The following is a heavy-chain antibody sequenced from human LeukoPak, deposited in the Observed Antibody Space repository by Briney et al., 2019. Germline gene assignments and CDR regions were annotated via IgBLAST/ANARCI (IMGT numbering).Heavy chain of an antibody. D-gene: IGHD6-13*01. V-gene: IGHV1-8*01. J-gene: IGHJ3*01. CDR3: ARGPGYSSSWYPISV. CDR1: GYTFTSYD. CDR2: MNPNSGNT. Sequence: ASVKVSCKASGYTFTSYDINWVRQATGQGLEWIGWMNPNSGNTGYAQKFQGRVTMTRNTSISTAYMELSSLRSEDTAVYYCARGPGYSSSWYPISVWGQGTMVTVSS.